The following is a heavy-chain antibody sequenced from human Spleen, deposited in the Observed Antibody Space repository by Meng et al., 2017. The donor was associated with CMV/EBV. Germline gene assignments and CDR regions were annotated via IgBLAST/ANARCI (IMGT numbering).Heavy chain of an antibody. CDR1: GFTFSSYS. V-gene: IGHV3-33*06. Sequence: GESLKISCAASGFTFSSYSMNWVRQAPGKGLEWVAIIWYDGSYKYYSDSVKGRFTISRDNSKNTVYLQMTRLRAEDTAVYYCAKRGIFGVYIMDVWGRGTTVTVSS. CDR3: AKRGIFGVYIMDV. D-gene: IGHD3-3*01. J-gene: IGHJ6*02. CDR2: IWYDGSYK.